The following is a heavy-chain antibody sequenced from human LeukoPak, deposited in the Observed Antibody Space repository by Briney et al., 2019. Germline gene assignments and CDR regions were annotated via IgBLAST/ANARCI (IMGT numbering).Heavy chain of an antibody. CDR1: GYTFAAFH. D-gene: IGHD4-11*01. V-gene: IGHV1-2*02. J-gene: IGHJ5*02. CDR3: ARSHDYTNYVAP. CDR2: INPNGGGT. Sequence: ASVKVSCKASGYTFAAFHIHWVRQAPGQGLDWMGWINPNGGGTIYAPKFQGRVTMTRDTSITTAYMELNSLRSDDTAVYYCARSHDYTNYVAPWGQGTLVTVSS.